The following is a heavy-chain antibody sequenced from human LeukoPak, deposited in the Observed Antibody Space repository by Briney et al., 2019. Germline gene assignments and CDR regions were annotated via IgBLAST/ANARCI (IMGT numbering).Heavy chain of an antibody. CDR1: GFTFSSYN. Sequence: GGSLRLSCAASGFTFSSYNMNWVRQAPGKGLEWVSSITSSSTYIYYADSVKGRFTLSRDNAKNSLYLQMNSLRAEDTAVYYCARDPYSGGYGDYYYYYMDVWGKGTTVTISS. D-gene: IGHD1-26*01. V-gene: IGHV3-21*01. J-gene: IGHJ6*03. CDR3: ARDPYSGGYGDYYYYYMDV. CDR2: ITSSSTYI.